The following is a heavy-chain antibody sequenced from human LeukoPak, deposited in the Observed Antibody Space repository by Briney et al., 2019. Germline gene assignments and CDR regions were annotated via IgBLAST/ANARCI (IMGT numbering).Heavy chain of an antibody. CDR2: FDPEDGET. CDR1: GYTLTELS. J-gene: IGHJ4*02. V-gene: IGHV1-24*01. D-gene: IGHD5-24*01. CDR3: HGRDGYNYGPRDY. Sequence: ASVKVSCKVSGYTLTELSMHWVRQAPGKGLEWMGGFDPEDGETIYAQKFQGRVTMTEDTSTDTAYMELSSLRSEDTAVYYCHGRDGYNYGPRDYWGQGTLVTVTS.